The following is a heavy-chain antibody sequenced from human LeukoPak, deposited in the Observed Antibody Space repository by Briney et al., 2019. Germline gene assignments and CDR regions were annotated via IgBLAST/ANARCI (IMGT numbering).Heavy chain of an antibody. V-gene: IGHV4-30-4*08. Sequence: SQTLSLTCTVSGGSISSGDYYWSWIRQPPGKGLEWIGYIYYSGSTYYNPSLKSRVTISVDTSKNQFSLKLSSVTAATTAVYYCARDLSSGYYRYYFDYWGQGTLVTVSS. CDR3: ARDLSSGYYRYYFDY. CDR2: IYYSGST. J-gene: IGHJ4*02. D-gene: IGHD3-22*01. CDR1: GGSISSGDYY.